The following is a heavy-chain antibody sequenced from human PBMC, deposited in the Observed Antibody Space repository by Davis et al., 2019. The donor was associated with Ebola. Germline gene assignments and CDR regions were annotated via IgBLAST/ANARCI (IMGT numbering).Heavy chain of an antibody. CDR1: GGSISSYY. CDR3: ARDRHSSGSYFQY. J-gene: IGHJ1*01. CDR2: IYYSGST. D-gene: IGHD6-19*01. Sequence: SETLSLTCTVSGGSISSYYWSWIRQPPGKGLEWIGYIYYSGSTNYNPSLKSRATITVDTSKNQFSLKLSSVTAADTAVYYCARDRHSSGSYFQYWGQGTLVTVSS. V-gene: IGHV4-59*01.